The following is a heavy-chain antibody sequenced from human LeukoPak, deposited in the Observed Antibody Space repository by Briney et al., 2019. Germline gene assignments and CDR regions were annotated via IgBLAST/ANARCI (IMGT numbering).Heavy chain of an antibody. V-gene: IGHV3-21*01. CDR1: GFTFSSYS. D-gene: IGHD3-10*01. CDR3: ARGRITMVRGVTDFDY. CDR2: ISSSSSYI. J-gene: IGHJ4*02. Sequence: GGSPRLSCAASGFTFSSYSMNWVRQAPGKGLEWVSSISSSSSYIYYADSVKGRFTISRDNAKNSLYLQMNSLRAEDTAVYYCARGRITMVRGVTDFDYWGQGTLVTVSS.